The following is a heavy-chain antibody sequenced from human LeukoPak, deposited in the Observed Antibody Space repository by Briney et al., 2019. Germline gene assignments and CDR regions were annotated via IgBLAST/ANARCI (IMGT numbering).Heavy chain of an antibody. Sequence: GGSLRLSCVVSGVSISRAWMNWVRQVPGKGLVWVSRLSPDGTLNYVDSVKGRFTISRADATNTLFLQMNNLRTEDSAIYYCLRDFHRESDYWRQGTLLTVSS. CDR3: LRDFHRESDY. V-gene: IGHV3-74*01. CDR2: LSPDGTL. CDR1: GVSISRAW. J-gene: IGHJ4*02. D-gene: IGHD5-24*01.